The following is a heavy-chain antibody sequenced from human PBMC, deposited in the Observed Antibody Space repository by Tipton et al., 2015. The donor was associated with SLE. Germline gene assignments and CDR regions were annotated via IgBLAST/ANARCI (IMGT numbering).Heavy chain of an antibody. CDR3: ARRLGGYSYGSHFDY. V-gene: IGHV4-59*01. D-gene: IGHD5-18*01. Sequence: TLSLTCTVSGASISSYYWSWIRQPPGKGLEWIGYIYYSESTNYNPSPKSRVTISVDTSKNQFSLKLSSVTAADTAVYYCARRLGGYSYGSHFDYWGQGTLVTVSS. CDR1: GASISSYY. J-gene: IGHJ4*02. CDR2: IYYSEST.